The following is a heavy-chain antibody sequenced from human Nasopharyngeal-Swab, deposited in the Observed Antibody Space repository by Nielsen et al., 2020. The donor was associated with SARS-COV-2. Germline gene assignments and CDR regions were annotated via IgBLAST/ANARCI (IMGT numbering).Heavy chain of an antibody. Sequence: GESLKISCKGFGHSFSNYWFAWVRQMPGKGLEWRGIIYPGNSDTRYSPSFQGQVTISADKSISTAYLQWSSLRASDTAIYYCARQRTTLTLGRAFDLWGQGTMVTVSS. CDR3: ARQRTTLTLGRAFDL. J-gene: IGHJ3*01. D-gene: IGHD4-17*01. CDR2: IYPGNSDT. V-gene: IGHV5-51*01. CDR1: GHSFSNYW.